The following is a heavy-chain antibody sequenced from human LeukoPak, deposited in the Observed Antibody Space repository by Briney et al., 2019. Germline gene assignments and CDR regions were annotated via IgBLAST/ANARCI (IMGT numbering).Heavy chain of an antibody. CDR1: GFTFSDHY. D-gene: IGHD3-22*01. V-gene: IGHV3-72*01. CDR2: TRNKANSYTT. CDR3: ARGRFRVTDYYDSSGYFDL. Sequence: GGSLRLSCAASGFTFSDHYMDWVRQAPGKGLEWVGRTRNKANSYTTECAASVKGRFTISRDDSKNSLYLQMNSLKTEDTAVYYCARGRFRVTDYYDSSGYFDLWGRGTLVTVSS. J-gene: IGHJ2*01.